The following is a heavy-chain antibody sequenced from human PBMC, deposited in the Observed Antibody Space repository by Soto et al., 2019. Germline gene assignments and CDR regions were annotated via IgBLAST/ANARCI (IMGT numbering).Heavy chain of an antibody. D-gene: IGHD3-9*01. J-gene: IGHJ4*02. CDR1: GYDFTTYW. CDR3: ARTQTHDILTALAY. V-gene: IGHV5-51*01. Sequence: GESLKISCKGSGYDFTTYWIGWVRQMPGKGLEWVGIIYPGDSDTRYGPSFEGQVTISADKSISTVNLQWTSLTASDTAIYYCARTQTHDILTALAYWGQGTLVTVSS. CDR2: IYPGDSDT.